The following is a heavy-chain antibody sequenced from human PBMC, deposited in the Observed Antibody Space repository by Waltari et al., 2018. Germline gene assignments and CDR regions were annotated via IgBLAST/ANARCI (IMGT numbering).Heavy chain of an antibody. J-gene: IGHJ5*02. CDR2: INHSGST. V-gene: IGHV4-34*01. D-gene: IGHD1-7*01. CDR1: GGSFSGYY. Sequence: QVQLQQWGAGLLKPSETLSLTCAVYGGSFSGYYWSWNRQPPGKGLEWIGEINHSGSTNYNPSLKSRVTISVDTSKNQFSLKLSSVTAADTAVYYCARVGKNWNYVGNWFDPWGQGTLVTVSS. CDR3: ARVGKNWNYVGNWFDP.